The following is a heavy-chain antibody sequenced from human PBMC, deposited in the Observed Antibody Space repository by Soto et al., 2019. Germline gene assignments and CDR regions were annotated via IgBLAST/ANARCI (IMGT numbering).Heavy chain of an antibody. V-gene: IGHV4-34*01. D-gene: IGHD3-10*01. Sequence: QGQLQQWGAGLLKPSETLSLPCAVYIGSFSDYCWCWIRQPPGKGLEYIGEINPSGSTTYNPSLSSRVTMSVDTSKNPFSPKLASVTAAHTAVYHCARVGRTMGSVRNHTNYYFYYSTDVWGKGTTVTVSS. CDR2: INPSGST. J-gene: IGHJ6*03. CDR1: IGSFSDYC. CDR3: ARVGRTMGSVRNHTNYYFYYSTDV.